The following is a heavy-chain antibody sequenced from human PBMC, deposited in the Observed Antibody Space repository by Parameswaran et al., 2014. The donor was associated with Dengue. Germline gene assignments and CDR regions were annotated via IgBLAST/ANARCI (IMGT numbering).Heavy chain of an antibody. D-gene: IGHD3-16*02. Sequence: WIRQAPTEGAGVDWGNQSYGSTNYNPSLKSRVTISVDTSKNQFSLKLSSVTAADTAVYYCARGALYDYVWGSYRQRYFQHWGQGTLVTVSS. J-gene: IGHJ1*01. CDR2: QSYGST. CDR3: ARGALYDYVWGSYRQRYFQH. V-gene: IGHV4-34*01.